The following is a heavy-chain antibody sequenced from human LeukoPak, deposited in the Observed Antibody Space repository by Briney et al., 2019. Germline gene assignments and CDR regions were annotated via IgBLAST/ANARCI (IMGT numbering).Heavy chain of an antibody. CDR1: GGSISSYY. CDR2: IYYSGST. J-gene: IGHJ6*02. CDR3: TRDQDGMDV. V-gene: IGHV4-59*12. Sequence: PSETLSLTCTVSGGSISSYYWSWIRQPPGKGLEWIGYIYYSGSTNYNPSLKSRVTISVDTSKNQFSLKLSSVTPEDTAVYYCTRDQDGMDVWGQGTTVTVSS.